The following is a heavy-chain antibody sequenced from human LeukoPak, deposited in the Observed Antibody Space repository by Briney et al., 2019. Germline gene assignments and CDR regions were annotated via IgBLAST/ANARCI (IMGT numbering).Heavy chain of an antibody. D-gene: IGHD1-14*01. CDR3: GRKPHDGNRFDS. Sequence: GGSLRLSCAASGFTFSAYDMNWVRQASGKGPEWVSYISRDATRLEYAESVKGRFTISRDNDENSLHLQMNSLRADDTAVYYCGRKPHDGNRFDSWGHGTLVPVS. CDR2: ISRDATR. CDR1: GFTFSAYD. J-gene: IGHJ4*01. V-gene: IGHV3-48*03.